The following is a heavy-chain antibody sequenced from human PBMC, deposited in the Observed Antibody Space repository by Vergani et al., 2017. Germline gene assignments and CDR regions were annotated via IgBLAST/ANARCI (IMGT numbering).Heavy chain of an antibody. CDR2: IHNRGKT. CDR3: ARSKGDYWYFDL. CDR1: GYSIGSGFY. D-gene: IGHD2-21*01. J-gene: IGHJ2*01. Sequence: QVRLEESGPGLVKPSETLSLTCSVSGYSIGSGFYWAWIRQSPGEGLQWLTSIHNRGKTYHNPSLKSRVSVSLDTSKNLYSLNLTSVTATDTAVYYCARSKGDYWYFDLWGPGSLVTVSS. V-gene: IGHV4-38-2*01.